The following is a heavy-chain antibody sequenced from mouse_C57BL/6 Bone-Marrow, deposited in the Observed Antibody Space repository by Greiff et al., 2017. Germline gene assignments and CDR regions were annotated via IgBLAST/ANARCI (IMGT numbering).Heavy chain of an antibody. Sequence: VQLQQSGPELVKPGASVKISCKASGYAFTGYYMNWVKQSPEKSLEWIGEINPGTGGTTYNQKFKAKATLTVGKSSSTAYMQLKSLTSEDSAVHDCARPGSSLVDLDYWGQGTTVTVSS. J-gene: IGHJ2*01. CDR3: ARPGSSLVDLDY. CDR2: INPGTGGT. D-gene: IGHD1-1*01. CDR1: GYAFTGYY. V-gene: IGHV1-42*01.